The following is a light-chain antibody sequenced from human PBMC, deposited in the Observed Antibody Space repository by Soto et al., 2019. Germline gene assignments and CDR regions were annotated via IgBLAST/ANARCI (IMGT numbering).Light chain of an antibody. V-gene: IGLV2-23*01. CDR2: VGS. CDR1: SSDVGSYNL. Sequence: QSALTQPASVSGSPGQSITISCTGTSSDVGSYNLVSWYQQHPGKAPKLMIYVGSKRPSGVSNRFSGSKSGNTASLTISGLQAEDEADYYCCSYAGSSTDVVFGGGTQLTVL. J-gene: IGLJ2*01. CDR3: CSYAGSSTDVV.